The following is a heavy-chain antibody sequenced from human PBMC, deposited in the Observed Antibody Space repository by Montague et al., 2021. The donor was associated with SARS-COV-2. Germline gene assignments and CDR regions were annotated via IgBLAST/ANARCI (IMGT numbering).Heavy chain of an antibody. V-gene: IGHV3-48*03. J-gene: IGHJ2*01. CDR1: GFTFSSYE. D-gene: IGHD3-22*01. CDR2: ISSSGSTI. CDR3: ARDRSYYDSSDFDL. Sequence: SLSLSWSASGFTFSSYEMNWVRQAPGKGLEWVSYISSSGSTIYYADSVKGRFTISRDNAKNSLYLQMNSLRAEDTAVYYCARDRSYYDSSDFDLWGRGTLVTVSS.